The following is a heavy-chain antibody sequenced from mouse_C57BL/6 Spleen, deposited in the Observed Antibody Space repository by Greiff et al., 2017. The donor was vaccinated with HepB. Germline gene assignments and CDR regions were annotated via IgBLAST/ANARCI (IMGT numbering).Heavy chain of an antibody. CDR2: IYPGSGST. CDR3: ARYDGYSYYFDY. D-gene: IGHD2-3*01. Sequence: QVQLQQPGAELVKPGASVKMSCKASGYTFTSYWITWVKQRPGQGLEWIGDIYPGSGSTNYNEKFKSKATLTVDTSSSTAYMQLSSLTSEDSAVYDCARYDGYSYYFDYWGQGTTLTVSS. V-gene: IGHV1-55*01. J-gene: IGHJ2*01. CDR1: GYTFTSYW.